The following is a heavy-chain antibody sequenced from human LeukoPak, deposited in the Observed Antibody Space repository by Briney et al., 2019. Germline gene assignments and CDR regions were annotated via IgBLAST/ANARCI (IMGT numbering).Heavy chain of an antibody. J-gene: IGHJ4*02. V-gene: IGHV1-2*02. CDR2: INPNSGGT. CDR3: ARNVRYYDSSGYPDY. D-gene: IGHD3-22*01. Sequence: ASVKVSCKASGYTFTGYYMHWVRQAPGQRLEWMGWINPNSGGTNYAQKFRGRVTMTRDTSISTAYMELSRLRSDDTAVYYCARNVRYYDSSGYPDYWGQGTLVTVSS. CDR1: GYTFTGYY.